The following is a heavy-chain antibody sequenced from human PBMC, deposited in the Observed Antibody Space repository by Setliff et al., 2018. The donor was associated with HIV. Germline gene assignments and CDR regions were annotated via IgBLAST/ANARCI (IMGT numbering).Heavy chain of an antibody. V-gene: IGHV1-46*03. J-gene: IGHJ5*02. CDR1: GYAFTSYY. CDR2: INPSGGST. Sequence: GASVKVSCKTSGYAFTSYYMHWVRQAPGQGLEWMGVINPSGGSTNYAQKFQGRVTMTGDTSTSTVYMDLSSLRSDDTAVYYCARAQFNTSPWVNSWGQGTLVTVSS. CDR3: ARAQFNTSPWVNS. D-gene: IGHD2-2*02.